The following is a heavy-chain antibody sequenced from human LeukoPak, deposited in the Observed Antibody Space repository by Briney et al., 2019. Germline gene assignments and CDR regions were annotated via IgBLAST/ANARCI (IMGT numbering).Heavy chain of an antibody. J-gene: IGHJ3*02. D-gene: IGHD3-10*01. CDR3: ARPFTWPGGCDI. CDR1: GGSISSYY. CDR2: IYYSGST. Sequence: SETLSLTCTVSGGSISSYYWSWIRQPPGKGLEWVGYIYYSGSTNYNPSLKSRVTISVDTSKTEFSVQLSSVTAADTAVYYCARPFTWPGGCDIWGQGTMVTVSS. V-gene: IGHV4-59*08.